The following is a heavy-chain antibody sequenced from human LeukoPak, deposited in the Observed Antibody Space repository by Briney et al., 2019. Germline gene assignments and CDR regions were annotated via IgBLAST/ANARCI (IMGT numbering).Heavy chain of an antibody. D-gene: IGHD4-17*01. CDR2: ICYSGST. J-gene: IGHJ4*02. Sequence: PSQTLSLTCTVSGGSISRAGYYWSWIRQHPGKGLEWIGYICYSGSTSYNPSLKSRVTISVDTSKNRLSLKLSSVTAADTAVYFCAKFDYGDYSNYFDYWGQGTLVTVSS. CDR1: GGSISRAGYY. CDR3: AKFDYGDYSNYFDY. V-gene: IGHV4-31*03.